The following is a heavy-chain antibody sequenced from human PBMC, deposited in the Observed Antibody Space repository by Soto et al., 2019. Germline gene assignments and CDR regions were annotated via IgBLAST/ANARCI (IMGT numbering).Heavy chain of an antibody. Sequence: PSATLSLTCTVSGGSISSYYWSWIRQPPGKGLEWIGYIHYSGSTNYNPSLKSRVTISVDTSKNQFSLRLSSVTAAATAVYYCAKYGDYWFFNSWGQGTLVTVSS. CDR3: AKYGDYWFFNS. CDR1: GGSISSYY. CDR2: IHYSGST. D-gene: IGHD4-17*01. V-gene: IGHV4-59*01. J-gene: IGHJ4*02.